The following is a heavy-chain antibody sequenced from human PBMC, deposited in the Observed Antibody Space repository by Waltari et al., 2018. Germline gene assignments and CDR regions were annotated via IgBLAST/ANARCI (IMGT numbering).Heavy chain of an antibody. CDR1: GFTFSSYA. CDR2: LSASGSRT. Sequence: EVRLVESGGGLVKPGGSLRLSCAASGFTFSSYAMNWVRQAPGKGLECVAGLSASGSRTFYAASVKGRFTISRDNSNNTLYAQMTSLTPEDTATYYCAMSLTVLVRADHWGQGTLVAVSS. V-gene: IGHV3-23*04. J-gene: IGHJ4*02. D-gene: IGHD1-26*01. CDR3: AMSLTVLVRADH.